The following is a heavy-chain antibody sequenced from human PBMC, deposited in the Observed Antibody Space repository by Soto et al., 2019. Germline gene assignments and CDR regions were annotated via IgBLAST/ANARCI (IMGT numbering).Heavy chain of an antibody. CDR2: ILYDGSNK. CDR1: GFTFSNYG. Sequence: GGSLRVSCAASGFTFSNYGMHWVRQTPGKGLEWVALILYDGSNKYYADSVKGRFTISRDNSKNTLYLQVSSLRAEDTAVYYCAKSRDAYNFYFYYGMDVWGQGTTVTVSS. D-gene: IGHD2-2*01. J-gene: IGHJ6*02. V-gene: IGHV3-30*18. CDR3: AKSRDAYNFYFYYGMDV.